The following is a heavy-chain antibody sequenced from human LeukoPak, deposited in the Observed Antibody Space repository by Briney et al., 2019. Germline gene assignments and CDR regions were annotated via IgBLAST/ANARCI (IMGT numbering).Heavy chain of an antibody. CDR2: IYYIWST. V-gene: IGHV4-59*01. CDR1: GGSFSSYY. J-gene: IGHJ4*02. CDR3: ARDRGDLFGPGEFFDY. D-gene: IGHD3-10*01. Sequence: SETLSLTCAVYGGSFSSYYWSWIRQPPGKGLEWIGYIYYIWSTNYDPSLKSRVTISVDTSKNQSSLKLSSVTAADTAVYYCARDRGDLFGPGEFFDYWGQGTLVTVSS.